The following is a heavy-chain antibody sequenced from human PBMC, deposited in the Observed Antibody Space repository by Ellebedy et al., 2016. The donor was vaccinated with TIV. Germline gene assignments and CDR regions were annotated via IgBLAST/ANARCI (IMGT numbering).Heavy chain of an antibody. Sequence: MPSETLSLTCTVSGGSISSYYWSWIRQLPGKGLEWIGYIYYSGSTNYNPSLKTRVTIPVDTSKNQFSLNLSSVTAADTAVYYCARHGGAHLTAAIDYWGQGTLVTVSS. CDR1: GGSISSYY. V-gene: IGHV4-59*08. J-gene: IGHJ4*02. CDR3: ARHGGAHLTAAIDY. CDR2: IYYSGST. D-gene: IGHD6-13*01.